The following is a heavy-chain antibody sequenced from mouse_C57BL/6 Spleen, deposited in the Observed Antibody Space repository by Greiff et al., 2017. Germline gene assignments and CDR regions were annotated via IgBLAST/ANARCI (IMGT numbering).Heavy chain of an antibody. CDR1: GYTFTGYW. J-gene: IGHJ2*01. Sequence: QVQLQQSGAELMKPGASVKLSCKATGYTFTGYWIEWVKQRPGHGLEWIGEILPGSGSTNYNENFKGKATFTADTSSNTADMQLSSLTTEDSAIYYCARLGYDGNYYFDYWGQGTTLTVSS. V-gene: IGHV1-9*01. CDR3: ARLGYDGNYYFDY. D-gene: IGHD2-2*01. CDR2: ILPGSGST.